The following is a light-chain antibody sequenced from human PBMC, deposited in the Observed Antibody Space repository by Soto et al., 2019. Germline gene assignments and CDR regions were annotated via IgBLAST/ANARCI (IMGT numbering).Light chain of an antibody. J-gene: IGKJ1*01. CDR1: QSVSSN. V-gene: IGKV3-15*01. Sequence: EIVMTQSPATLSLSPGERATLSFMASQSVSSNLAWYQQRPGQAPRLLIYRASTRATGIPARFSGSGSGTEFTLTISSLQSEDFTVYSCLQYHNLWALGQGTKVDNK. CDR2: RAS. CDR3: LQYHNLWA.